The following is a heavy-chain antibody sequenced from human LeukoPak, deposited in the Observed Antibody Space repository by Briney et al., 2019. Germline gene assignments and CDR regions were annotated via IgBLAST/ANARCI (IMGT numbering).Heavy chain of an antibody. CDR3: AKAMDPIVVVTATINFDY. J-gene: IGHJ4*02. D-gene: IGHD2-21*02. V-gene: IGHV3-23*01. CDR1: GFTFSSYA. Sequence: PGGSLRLSCAASGFTFSSYAMSWVRQAPGKGLEWVSAISGSGGSTYYADSVKGRFTISRDNSKNTLYLQMNSLRTEDTAVYYCAKAMDPIVVVTATINFDYWGQGTLVTVSS. CDR2: ISGSGGST.